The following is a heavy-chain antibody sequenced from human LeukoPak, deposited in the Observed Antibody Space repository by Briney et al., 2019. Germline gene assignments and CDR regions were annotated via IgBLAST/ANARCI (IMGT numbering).Heavy chain of an antibody. J-gene: IGHJ1*01. D-gene: IGHD1-7*01. Sequence: PGGSLRLPCAASGFTFSGSAMHWVRQASGKGLEWVGRIRSKANSYATAYAASVKGRFTISGDDSKNTAYLQMNSLKTEDTAVYYCKTGTKHWGQGTLVTVSS. V-gene: IGHV3-73*01. CDR3: KTGTKH. CDR2: IRSKANSYAT. CDR1: GFTFSGSA.